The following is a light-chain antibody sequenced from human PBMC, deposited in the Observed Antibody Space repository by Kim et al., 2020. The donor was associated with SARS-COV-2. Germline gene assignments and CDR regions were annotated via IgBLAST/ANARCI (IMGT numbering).Light chain of an antibody. J-gene: IGLJ2*01. CDR3: QVWDSTTAV. CDR2: RDK. V-gene: IGLV3-9*01. CDR1: KIESKS. Sequence: VALGQTARITCEGDKIESKSVHWNQQKAGQAPVLVIYRDKNRPSGIPERFSGSNSGNTATLTITRAQAGDEADYYCQVWDSTTAVFGGGTQLTVL.